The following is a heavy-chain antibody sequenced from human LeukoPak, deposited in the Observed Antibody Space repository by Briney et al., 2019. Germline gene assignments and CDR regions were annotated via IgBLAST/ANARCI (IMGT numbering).Heavy chain of an antibody. CDR2: IYYSGST. CDR1: GASISDYY. J-gene: IGHJ4*02. Sequence: SETLSLTCTVSGASISDYYWSWIRQPPGKGLEWIGSIYYSGSTYYNPSLKSRVTISVDTSKNQFSLKLSSVTAADTAVYYCAREGGLAAADHWGQGTLVTVSS. D-gene: IGHD6-13*01. CDR3: AREGGLAAADH. V-gene: IGHV4-59*05.